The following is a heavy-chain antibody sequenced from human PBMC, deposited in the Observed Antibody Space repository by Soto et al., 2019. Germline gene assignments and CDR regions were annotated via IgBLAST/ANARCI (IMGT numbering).Heavy chain of an antibody. V-gene: IGHV2-26*01. Sequence: QVTLKESGPVLVKPTETLTLTCTVSGFSLSNVRMGVSWISQPPGKALEWLAHIFSNDEKSYSTSLKSRLTISKDTSKSQVVLTMTNMDPVDTATYYCARTPAIYGDYYYFDYWGQGTLVTVSS. J-gene: IGHJ4*02. D-gene: IGHD4-17*01. CDR1: GFSLSNVRMG. CDR3: ARTPAIYGDYYYFDY. CDR2: IFSNDEK.